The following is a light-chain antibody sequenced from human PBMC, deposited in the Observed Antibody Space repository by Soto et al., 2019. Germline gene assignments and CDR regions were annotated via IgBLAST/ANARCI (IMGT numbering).Light chain of an antibody. CDR1: QSINNL. CDR3: QQYNNWPRRT. Sequence: DVQMTPSPSTLSASVGDRVPLTCQACQSINNLLAWYQQKPGKAPKFLIYDVATLESGVPSRFSGSGSGTEFTLTISSLQSEDFAVYYCQQYNNWPRRTFGQGTKV. CDR2: DVA. V-gene: IGKV1-5*01. J-gene: IGKJ1*01.